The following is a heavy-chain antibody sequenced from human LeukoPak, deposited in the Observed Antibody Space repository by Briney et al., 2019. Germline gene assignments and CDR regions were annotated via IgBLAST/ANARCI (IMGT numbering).Heavy chain of an antibody. CDR3: VRXSRDSPIYFDL. J-gene: IGHJ4*02. V-gene: IGHV4-39*01. CDR2: IHYSGST. D-gene: IGHD2-21*01. CDR1: GGSISLFKYY. Sequence: SETLSLTCTVSGGSISLFKYYWGWIRRPPGRGLEWIANIHYSGSTYYNPSLRTRITISVYTSKNQFSLKLSSVTAADTAVYYXVRXSRDSPIYFDLWGQGTLVTVSS.